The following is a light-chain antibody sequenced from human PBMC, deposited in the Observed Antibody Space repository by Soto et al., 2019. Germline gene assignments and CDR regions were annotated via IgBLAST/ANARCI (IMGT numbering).Light chain of an antibody. V-gene: IGKV3-15*01. CDR2: GAS. J-gene: IGKJ5*01. CDR1: QSVSSN. CDR3: QQYNNVPRIP. Sequence: MGLKQSPVHLSVSPGERATLSCKASQSVSSNLAWYQQKPGQAPRLLIYGASTRATGIPGRFSGSGSGTEFTLTISSLQSEDFAVCYCQQYNNVPRIPFGQGARLE.